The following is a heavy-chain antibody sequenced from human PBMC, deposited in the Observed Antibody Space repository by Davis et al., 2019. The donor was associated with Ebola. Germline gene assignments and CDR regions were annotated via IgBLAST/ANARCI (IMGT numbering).Heavy chain of an antibody. CDR1: GDSVSASTA. CDR3: ARGWLRTGLDY. J-gene: IGHJ4*02. Sequence: HSQTPSLTCAISGDSVSASTAWNWIRQSPSRGLEWLGRTYYTSKWINDYAESVQSRITINPDTSENQFSLQLNSVTPEDTAVYYCARGWLRTGLDYWGQGTLVTVSS. CDR2: TYYTSKWIN. V-gene: IGHV6-1*01. D-gene: IGHD5-12*01.